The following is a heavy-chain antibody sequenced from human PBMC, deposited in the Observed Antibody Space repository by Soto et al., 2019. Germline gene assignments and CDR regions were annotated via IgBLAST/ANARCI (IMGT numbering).Heavy chain of an antibody. J-gene: IGHJ4*02. V-gene: IGHV1-3*01. CDR3: ARAVAVAADFDY. CDR1: GYTFAGYA. D-gene: IGHD6-19*01. Sequence: ASVKVSCKASGYTFAGYARHWVRQAPGQRLEWMGWINAGNGNTKYSQKFQGRVTITRDTSASTAYMELSSLRSEDTAVYYCARAVAVAADFDYWGQGTLVTVSS. CDR2: INAGNGNT.